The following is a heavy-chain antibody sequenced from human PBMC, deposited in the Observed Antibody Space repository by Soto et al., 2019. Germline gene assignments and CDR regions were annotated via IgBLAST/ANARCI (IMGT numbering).Heavy chain of an antibody. D-gene: IGHD5-18*01. J-gene: IGHJ6*02. V-gene: IGHV3-30*18. CDR2: ISYDGSNK. CDR1: GFTFSSYG. CDR3: AKDGLGYSYGNYYYYYYGMDV. Sequence: PGGSLRLSCAASGFTFSSYGMHWVRQAPGKGLEWVAVISYDGSNKYYADSVKGRFTISRDNSKNTLYLQMNSLRAEDTAVYYCAKDGLGYSYGNYYYYYYGMDVWGQGTTVTVSS.